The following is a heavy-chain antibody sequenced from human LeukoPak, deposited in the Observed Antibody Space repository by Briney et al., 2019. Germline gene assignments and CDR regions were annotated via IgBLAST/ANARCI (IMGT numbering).Heavy chain of an antibody. J-gene: IGHJ4*02. Sequence: GGSLRLSCAASGFTFSSYAMSWVRQAPGKGLEWVANMKGDGSDRYYLDSVKGRFTISRDNTKNSLYLQMNSLRVEDTAVYYCARDWSDLTTNPPDYWGQGTLVTVSS. V-gene: IGHV3-7*01. D-gene: IGHD1-26*01. CDR1: GFTFSSYA. CDR2: MKGDGSDR. CDR3: ARDWSDLTTNPPDY.